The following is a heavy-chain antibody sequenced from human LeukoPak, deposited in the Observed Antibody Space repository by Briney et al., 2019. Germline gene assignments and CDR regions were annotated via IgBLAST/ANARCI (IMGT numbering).Heavy chain of an antibody. D-gene: IGHD6-19*01. CDR2: TYYRSKWYN. V-gene: IGHV6-1*01. CDR1: GDSVSSKNGA. Sequence: SQTLSLTCVVSGDSVSSKNGAWNWIRQSPSRGLEWLGRTYYRSKWYNDYAESMEGRMTISQDTPKNQYSLHLNSVTPDDTAEYYCARDFGTTGWHTFDYWGQGTLVTVSS. J-gene: IGHJ4*02. CDR3: ARDFGTTGWHTFDY.